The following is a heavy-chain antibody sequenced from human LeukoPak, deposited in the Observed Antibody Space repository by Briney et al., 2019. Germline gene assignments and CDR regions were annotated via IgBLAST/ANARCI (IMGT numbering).Heavy chain of an antibody. CDR1: GFTFSSYE. CDR3: ARDRGGYYFDY. CDR2: ISSSGSTI. V-gene: IGHV3-48*03. D-gene: IGHD3-16*01. J-gene: IGHJ4*02. Sequence: GGFLRLSCAASGFTFSSYEMNWVRQAPGKGLEWVSYISSSGSTIYYADSVRGRFTISRDNAKNSLYQQMNSLRAEDTAVYYCARDRGGYYFDYWGQGTLVTVSS.